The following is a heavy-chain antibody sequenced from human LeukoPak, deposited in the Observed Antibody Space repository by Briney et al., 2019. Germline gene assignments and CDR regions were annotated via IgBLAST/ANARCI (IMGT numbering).Heavy chain of an antibody. CDR3: VGEMDWFDP. J-gene: IGHJ5*02. V-gene: IGHV4-4*07. CDR1: GGSISSYY. Sequence: PSETLSLTCTVSGGSISSYYWSWIRQPAGKGLEWIGSIYYSGSTYYNPSLKSRVTISVDTSKNQFSLKLSSVTAADTAVYYCVGEMDWFDPWGQGTLVTVSS. CDR2: IYYSGST. D-gene: IGHD5-24*01.